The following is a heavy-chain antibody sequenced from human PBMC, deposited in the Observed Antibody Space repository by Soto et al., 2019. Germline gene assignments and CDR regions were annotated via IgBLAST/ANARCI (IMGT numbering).Heavy chain of an antibody. Sequence: QVQLVQSGAEVKKPGSSVKVSCKASGYTFTSYAMPWVRQAPGQRLEWMGWINAGNGNTKYSQKFQGRVTVTRDTSASTAYMELSSLRSEDTAVYYCAREASSGFDYWGQGTLVTVSS. CDR1: GYTFTSYA. CDR2: INAGNGNT. V-gene: IGHV1-3*01. CDR3: AREASSGFDY. D-gene: IGHD6-19*01. J-gene: IGHJ4*02.